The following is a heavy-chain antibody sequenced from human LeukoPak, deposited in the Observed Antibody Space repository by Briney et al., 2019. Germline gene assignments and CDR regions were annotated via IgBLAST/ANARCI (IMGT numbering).Heavy chain of an antibody. V-gene: IGHV1-18*01. CDR1: GYTFTSYG. CDR2: ISAYNGNT. CDR3: ARGGVYCSSTSCYRSWFDP. Sequence: ASVKVSCKASGYTFTSYGISWVRQAPGQGLAWMGWISAYNGNTNYAQKLQGRVTMTTDTSTSTAYMELRSLRSDDTAVYYCARGGVYCSSTSCYRSWFDPWGQGTLVTVSS. D-gene: IGHD2-2*01. J-gene: IGHJ5*02.